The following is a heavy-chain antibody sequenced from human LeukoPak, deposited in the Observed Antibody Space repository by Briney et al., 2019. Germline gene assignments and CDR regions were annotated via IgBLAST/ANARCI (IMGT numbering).Heavy chain of an antibody. CDR3: ARDGVWGSYRHVTDY. CDR2: ICAYNGNT. D-gene: IGHD3-16*02. Sequence: ASVKVSCKASGYTFTSYGISWVRQAPGQGLEWMGWICAYNGNTNYAQKLQGRVTMTTDTPTSTAYMELRSLRSDDTAVYYCARDGVWGSYRHVTDYWGQGTLVTVSS. CDR1: GYTFTSYG. J-gene: IGHJ4*02. V-gene: IGHV1-18*01.